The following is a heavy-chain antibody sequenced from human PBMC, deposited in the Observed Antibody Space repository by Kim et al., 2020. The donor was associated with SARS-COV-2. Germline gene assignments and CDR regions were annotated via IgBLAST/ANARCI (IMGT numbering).Heavy chain of an antibody. Sequence: GGSLRLSCAASGFTFSSYGMHWVRQAPGKGLEWVAVIWYDGSNKYYADSVKGRFTISRDNSKNTLYLQMNSLRAEDTAVYYCASSVAGTWYFDLWGRGTLVTVSS. CDR3: ASSVAGTWYFDL. D-gene: IGHD6-19*01. V-gene: IGHV3-33*01. CDR1: GFTFSSYG. CDR2: IWYDGSNK. J-gene: IGHJ2*01.